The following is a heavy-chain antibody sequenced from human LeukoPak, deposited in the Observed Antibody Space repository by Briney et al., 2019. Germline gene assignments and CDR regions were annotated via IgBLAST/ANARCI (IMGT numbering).Heavy chain of an antibody. J-gene: IGHJ4*02. CDR1: GFTFSSYEM. Sequence: GSLRLSCAASGFTFSSYEMNWVRQAPGKGLEWIGEIYHSGSTNYNPSLKSRVTISVDKSKNQFSLKLSSVTAADTAVYYCARVYDIQLRNFDYWGQGTLVTVSS. D-gene: IGHD5-18*01. CDR2: IYHSGST. V-gene: IGHV4-4*02. CDR3: ARVYDIQLRNFDY.